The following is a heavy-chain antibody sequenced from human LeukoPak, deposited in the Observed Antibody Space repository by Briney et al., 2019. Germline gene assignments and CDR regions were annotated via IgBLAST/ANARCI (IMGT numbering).Heavy chain of an antibody. CDR1: GFSPCTSVVG. Sequence: ESGPTLVKPTETLTLTLIVSGFSPCTSVVGVGWIRQPPGKTLEWLALIYWNDDKRYSPSLKSRLTITKDNSKNQVVLTMTNMDPVDTATYYCAHRGCCSSTSCYYYFDYWGQGTLVTVSP. CDR2: IYWNDDK. J-gene: IGHJ4*02. V-gene: IGHV2-5*01. D-gene: IGHD2-2*01. CDR3: AHRGCCSSTSCYYYFDY.